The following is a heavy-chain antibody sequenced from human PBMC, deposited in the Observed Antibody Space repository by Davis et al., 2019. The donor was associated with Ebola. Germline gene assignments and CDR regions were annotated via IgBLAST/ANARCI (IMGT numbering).Heavy chain of an antibody. CDR3: VRDGGVRWNFVQYFDL. D-gene: IGHD1-7*01. V-gene: IGHV3-20*01. J-gene: IGHJ2*01. CDR1: GFTFSSYS. Sequence: GESLKISCAASGFTFSSYSMNWVRQAPGKGLEWVSGINWNGGSTHYADSVKGRFTISRNNAKNSLYLQLNSLRAEDTAFYHCVRDGGVRWNFVQYFDLWGRGTVVTVSS. CDR2: INWNGGST.